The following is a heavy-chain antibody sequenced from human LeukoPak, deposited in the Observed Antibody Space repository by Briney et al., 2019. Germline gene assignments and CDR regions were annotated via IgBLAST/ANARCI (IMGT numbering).Heavy chain of an antibody. CDR2: ISSSSRYI. Sequence: GGSLRLSCAASGFTFSTYSMNWVRQAPGKGLEWVSSISSSSRYIYYADSVKGRFTISRDNAKNSLYLQVNSLRAEDTAVYYCARVSVAAAFDIWGPGTMVTVSS. CDR3: ARVSVAAAFDI. J-gene: IGHJ3*02. D-gene: IGHD6-19*01. V-gene: IGHV3-21*01. CDR1: GFTFSTYS.